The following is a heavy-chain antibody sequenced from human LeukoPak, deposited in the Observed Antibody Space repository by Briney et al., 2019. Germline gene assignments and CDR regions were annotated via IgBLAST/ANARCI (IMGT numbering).Heavy chain of an antibody. CDR2: INPSGGST. D-gene: IGHD5-18*01. J-gene: IGHJ4*02. CDR3: ARDRQLWLQRFDY. V-gene: IGHV1-46*01. CDR1: GYTLTSYY. Sequence: ASVKVSCKASGYTLTSYYMHWVRQAPGQGLEWMGIINPSGGSTSYAQKFQGRVTMARDTSTSTVYMELSSLRSEDTAVYYCARDRQLWLQRFDYWGQGTLVTVSS.